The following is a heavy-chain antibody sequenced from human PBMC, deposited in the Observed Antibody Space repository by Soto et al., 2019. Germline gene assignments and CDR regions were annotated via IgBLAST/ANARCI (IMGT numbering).Heavy chain of an antibody. Sequence: ASVKVSCKVSGYTLTELSMHWVRQAPGKGLEWMGGFDPEDGETIYAQKFQGRVTMTEDTSTDTAYMELSSLRSEDTAVYYCATDEGREVCSSTSCYMAYWGQGTLVTVSS. D-gene: IGHD2-2*02. CDR1: GYTLTELS. V-gene: IGHV1-24*01. CDR3: ATDEGREVCSSTSCYMAY. CDR2: FDPEDGET. J-gene: IGHJ4*02.